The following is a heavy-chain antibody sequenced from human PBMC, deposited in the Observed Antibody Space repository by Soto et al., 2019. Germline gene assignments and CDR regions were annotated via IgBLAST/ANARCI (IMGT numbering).Heavy chain of an antibody. D-gene: IGHD2-2*01. CDR2: IIPIFGTT. J-gene: IGHJ4*02. V-gene: IGHV1-69*06. CDR1: GGTFRNYA. Sequence: ASVKVSCEASGGTFRNYAIHWLRQAPGQGLEWMGGIIPIFGTTNYAQQFQGRVTITADKSSSTAYMELSSLGSEDTAIYYCARGTHFSLILAALLYWGQGTLVTVSS. CDR3: ARGTHFSLILAALLY.